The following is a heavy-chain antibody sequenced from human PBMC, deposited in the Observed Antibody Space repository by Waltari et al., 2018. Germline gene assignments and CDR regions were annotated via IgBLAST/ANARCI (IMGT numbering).Heavy chain of an antibody. CDR3: ARENLGVIIFHYYFMDV. CDR2: ISGSGTYI. V-gene: IGHV3-21*06. CDR1: GFAFGNFN. Sequence: EVQLVESGGGLVKPGGSLGLSCAASGFAFGNFNMNGVGQAPGTGLEWVSSISGSGTYIYYSDSVKGRFTISRDNAKNSLFLQMNSLRAEDTAVYYCARENLGVIIFHYYFMDVWGKGTTVTISS. D-gene: IGHD3-3*01. J-gene: IGHJ6*03.